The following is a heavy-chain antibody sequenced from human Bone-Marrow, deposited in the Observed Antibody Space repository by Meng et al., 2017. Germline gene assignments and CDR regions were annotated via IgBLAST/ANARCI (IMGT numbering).Heavy chain of an antibody. D-gene: IGHD2-21*01. Sequence: GGPLRLSCQSFGYSFTSYWFAWLRQVPGKGLEWMGVIFPGNSDTSYSPAFQGKVTVSVDKSVSAAYLQWNTLRASDTDVDYCATTTSAVDGDGDFDIWGQGTKVTVSS. CDR2: IFPGNSDT. CDR1: GYSFTSYW. J-gene: IGHJ3*02. CDR3: ATTTSAVDGDGDFDI. V-gene: IGHV5-51*01.